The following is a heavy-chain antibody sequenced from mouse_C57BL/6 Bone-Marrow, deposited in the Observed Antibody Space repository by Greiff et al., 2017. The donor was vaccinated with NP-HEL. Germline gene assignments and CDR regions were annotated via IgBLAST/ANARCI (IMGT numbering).Heavy chain of an antibody. Sequence: EVQRVESGGGLVQPGGSMKLSCVASGFTFSNYWMNWVRQSPEKGLEWVAQIRLKSDNYATNYAESVKGRFTISRDDSKSSVYLQMNNLRAEDTGIYYCTEGNWSFAYWGQGTLVTVSA. D-gene: IGHD4-1*01. J-gene: IGHJ3*01. V-gene: IGHV6-3*01. CDR1: GFTFSNYW. CDR3: TEGNWSFAY. CDR2: IRLKSDNYAT.